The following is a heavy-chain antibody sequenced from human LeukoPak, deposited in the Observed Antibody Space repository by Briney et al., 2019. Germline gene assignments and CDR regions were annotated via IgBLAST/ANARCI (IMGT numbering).Heavy chain of an antibody. V-gene: IGHV4-59*08. Sequence: KPSETLSLTCTVSGVSISSYYWSWIRQPPGKGLEWIGYIYYSGSTNYNPSLKSRVTISVDTSKNQLSMKLRSVTAADTAVYYCARGGIDGYTLYPLDYWGQGTLVTVSS. J-gene: IGHJ4*02. CDR1: GVSISSYY. CDR2: IYYSGST. CDR3: ARGGIDGYTLYPLDY. D-gene: IGHD5-24*01.